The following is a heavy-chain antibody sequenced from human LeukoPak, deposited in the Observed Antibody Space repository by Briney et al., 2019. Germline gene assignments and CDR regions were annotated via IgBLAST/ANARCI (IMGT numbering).Heavy chain of an antibody. CDR3: AGSSSWYVL. Sequence: QAGGSLRLSCAASGFTFSSYGMHWVRQAPGKGLEWVAVISYDGSNKYYADSVKGRFTISRDNSKNTLYLQMNSLRAEDTAVYYCAGSSSWYVLWGQGTLVSVSS. CDR1: GFTFSSYG. D-gene: IGHD6-13*01. V-gene: IGHV3-30*03. CDR2: ISYDGSNK. J-gene: IGHJ4*02.